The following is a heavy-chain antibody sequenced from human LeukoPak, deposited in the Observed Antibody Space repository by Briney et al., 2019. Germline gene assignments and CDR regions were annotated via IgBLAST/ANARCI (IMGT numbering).Heavy chain of an antibody. D-gene: IGHD6-19*01. CDR3: AKDTGIAVAGTG. Sequence: GGSLRLSCAASGFSLSRYWMSWVRQAPGKGLEWVANIGKDGTGNHYVDSVKGRFTISRDNAKSSLYLQMNSLRAEDTALYYCAKDTGIAVAGTGWGQGTLVTVSS. CDR2: IGKDGTGN. CDR1: GFSLSRYW. V-gene: IGHV3-7*03. J-gene: IGHJ4*02.